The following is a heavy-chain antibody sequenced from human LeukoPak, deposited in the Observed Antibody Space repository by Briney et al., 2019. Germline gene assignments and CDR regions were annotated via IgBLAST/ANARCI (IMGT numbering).Heavy chain of an antibody. CDR3: AKHRSKWLASSFDY. D-gene: IGHD6-19*01. CDR2: ISGSGGST. CDR1: GFTFSSYA. J-gene: IGHJ4*02. V-gene: IGHV3-23*01. Sequence: GGSLRLSCAASGFTFSSYAMSWVRQAPGKGLEWVSAISGSGGSTYYADSVKSRFTISRDNSKNTLYLQMNSLRAEDTAVYYCAKHRSKWLASSFDYWGQGTLVTVSS.